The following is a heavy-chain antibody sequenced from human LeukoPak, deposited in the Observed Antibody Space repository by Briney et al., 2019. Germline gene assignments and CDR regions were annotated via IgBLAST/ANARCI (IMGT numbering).Heavy chain of an antibody. J-gene: IGHJ6*02. CDR2: ISSSSYI. Sequence: GGSLRLSCAASGFTFSSYSMNWVRQAPGKGLEWVSSISSSSYIYYADSVKGRFTISRDNAKNSLYLQMNSLRAEDTAVYYCARDQRIVVVPAAIYYYYGMDVWGQGTTVTVSS. CDR1: GFTFSSYS. V-gene: IGHV3-21*01. D-gene: IGHD2-2*01. CDR3: ARDQRIVVVPAAIYYYYGMDV.